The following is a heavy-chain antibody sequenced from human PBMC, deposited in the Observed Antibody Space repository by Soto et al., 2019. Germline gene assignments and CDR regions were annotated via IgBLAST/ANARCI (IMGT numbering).Heavy chain of an antibody. D-gene: IGHD3-10*01. J-gene: IGHJ4*02. CDR2: VYYSGIT. CDR3: ARHEDSYYKDHFDY. CDR1: GGSVSSSAYY. Sequence: SETLSLTCTVSGGSVSSSAYYWCWVRQPPGKGLEWIGSVYYSGITYYNPSLKSRVTISVDTPKNQFSLRLRSVTAADTAIYYCARHEDSYYKDHFDYWGQGALVTVSS. V-gene: IGHV4-39*01.